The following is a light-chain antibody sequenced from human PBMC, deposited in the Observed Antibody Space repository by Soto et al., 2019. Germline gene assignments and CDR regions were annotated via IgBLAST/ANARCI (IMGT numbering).Light chain of an antibody. CDR3: QSYDSSLSRV. V-gene: IGLV1-40*01. Sequence: QSVLTQPPSVSGAPGQRVTISCTGSSSNIGAGYDVHWYQQLPGTAPKLLIYGNSNRPSGVPDRFSGSKSGTSASLAITGLQAEEEDDYYCQSYDSSLSRVVGGGTKLTV. CDR1: SSNIGAGYD. CDR2: GNS. J-gene: IGLJ2*01.